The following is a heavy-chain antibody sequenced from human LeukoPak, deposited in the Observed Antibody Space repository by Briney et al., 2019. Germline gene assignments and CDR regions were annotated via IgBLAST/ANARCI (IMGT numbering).Heavy chain of an antibody. J-gene: IGHJ5*02. Sequence: SPSETLSLTCTVSGGPLSSYYWSWIRQPPGKGLERIGYIYYSGSTNYNPSLKSRVTISVDTSKNQFSLKLSSVTAADTAVYYCARRGRRVVGVDKTYNWFDPWGQGTLVTVSS. CDR2: IYYSGST. CDR1: GGPLSSYY. D-gene: IGHD1-26*01. V-gene: IGHV4-59*08. CDR3: ARRGRRVVGVDKTYNWFDP.